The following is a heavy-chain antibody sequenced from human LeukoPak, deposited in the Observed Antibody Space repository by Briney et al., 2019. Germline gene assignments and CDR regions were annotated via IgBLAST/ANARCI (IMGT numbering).Heavy chain of an antibody. D-gene: IGHD3-3*01. Sequence: GGSLRLSCAASGFTFSTYDMSWVRQAPGKGLEWVSGISSSGGSTYYEDSMEVRFTISRDNSKNTLYLQMNSLRAEDTAVYYCAKSALYDFWSGYPPPTFDYWGQGALVTVSS. CDR1: GFTFSTYD. V-gene: IGHV3-23*01. J-gene: IGHJ4*02. CDR2: ISSSGGST. CDR3: AKSALYDFWSGYPPPTFDY.